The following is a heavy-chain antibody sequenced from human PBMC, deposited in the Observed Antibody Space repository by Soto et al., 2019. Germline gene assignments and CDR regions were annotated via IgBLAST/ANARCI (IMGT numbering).Heavy chain of an antibody. V-gene: IGHV3-15*07. CDR1: DFTISNAW. J-gene: IGHJ6*02. Sequence: EVQLVESGGGLVKPGGSLRLSCAASDFTISNAWMNWVRQAPGKGLEWVGRIKTKTEGGATDYAAPLKGRFTNSRDDSKNTLFLQMNSLKPEDAAVYYCTTGSVEGVWGQGATVTVSS. CDR3: TTGSVEGV. D-gene: IGHD2-15*01. CDR2: IKTKTEGGAT.